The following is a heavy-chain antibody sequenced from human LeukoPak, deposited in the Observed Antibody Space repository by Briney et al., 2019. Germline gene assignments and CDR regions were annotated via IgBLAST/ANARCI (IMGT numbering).Heavy chain of an antibody. CDR3: ATTLPRLRYFDWLFPGYFDY. CDR1: GYTLTELS. CDR2: FDPEDGET. V-gene: IGHV1-24*01. D-gene: IGHD3-9*01. Sequence: GASVKVSCKVSGYTLTELSMHWVRQAPGKGLEWMGGFDPEDGETIFAQKFQGRVTMTEDTSTDTAYMELSSLRSEDTAVYYCATTLPRLRYFDWLFPGYFDYWGQGTLVTVSS. J-gene: IGHJ4*02.